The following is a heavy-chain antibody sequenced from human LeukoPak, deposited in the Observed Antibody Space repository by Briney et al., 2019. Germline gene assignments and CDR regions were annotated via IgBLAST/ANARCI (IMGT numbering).Heavy chain of an antibody. CDR2: ISGSGGST. J-gene: IGHJ4*02. V-gene: IGHV3-23*01. CDR3: AARDSSSWNY. D-gene: IGHD6-13*01. CDR1: GFTFSNYA. Sequence: GGSLRLSCAASGFTFSNYAMSWVRQAPGKGLEWVSAISGSGGSTYYADSVKGRFTISRDNSKNTVYLQMNSLTAEDTAVYYCAARDSSSWNYWGQGTLVTVSS.